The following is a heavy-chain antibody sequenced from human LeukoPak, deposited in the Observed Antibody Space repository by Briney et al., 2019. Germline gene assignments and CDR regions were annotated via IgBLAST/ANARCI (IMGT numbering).Heavy chain of an antibody. CDR3: ARALTTLTYEGY. D-gene: IGHD1-1*01. J-gene: IGHJ4*02. CDR2: TRNRANSYTT. CDR1: GFTLSDHY. V-gene: IGHV3-72*01. Sequence: GGSLRLSCAASGFTLSDHYMDWVRQAPGKGLEWVGRTRNRANSYTTDYAASVKGRFTISRDDLKSSLYLQMNSLRTEDTAVYYCARALTTLTYEGYWGQGTLVTVSS.